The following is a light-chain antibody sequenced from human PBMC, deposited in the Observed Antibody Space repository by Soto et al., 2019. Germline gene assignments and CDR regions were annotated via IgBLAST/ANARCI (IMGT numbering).Light chain of an antibody. Sequence: DIVLTQSPATLSLSPGERATLSCRASQSVSTYLAWYQQKPGQAPRLFIYDASNRATGIPARFSGSGSGTDITLTISSLEPEDFAVYYCQQRSKWPITFGQGTRLEI. J-gene: IGKJ5*01. CDR1: QSVSTY. CDR3: QQRSKWPIT. CDR2: DAS. V-gene: IGKV3-11*01.